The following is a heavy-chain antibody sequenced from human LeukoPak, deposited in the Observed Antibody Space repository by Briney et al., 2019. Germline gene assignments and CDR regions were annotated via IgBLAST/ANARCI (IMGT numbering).Heavy chain of an antibody. CDR2: INPSGGST. Sequence: ASVKVSCKASGYTFTSHFMHWVRQAPGQGLEWMGIINPSGGSTSYAQKFQGRVTMTRDTSTSTVYMELSSLRSEDTAVYYCARDLGIQLWFLDYWGQGTLVTVSS. D-gene: IGHD5-18*01. J-gene: IGHJ4*02. CDR1: GYTFTSHF. CDR3: ARDLGIQLWFLDY. V-gene: IGHV1-46*01.